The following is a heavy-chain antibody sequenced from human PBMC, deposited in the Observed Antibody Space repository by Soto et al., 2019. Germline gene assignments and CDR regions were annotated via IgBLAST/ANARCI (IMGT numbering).Heavy chain of an antibody. CDR3: ARDRGVAKYYDFWSGLGSSTLDV. Sequence: GGSLRLSCAASGFTFSSYSMNWVRQAPGKGLEWVSSISSSSSYIYYADSVKGRFTISRDNAKNSLYLQMNSLRAEDTAVYYCARDRGVAKYYDFWSGLGSSTLDVWGKGTTVTVSS. V-gene: IGHV3-21*01. CDR2: ISSSSSYI. J-gene: IGHJ6*04. D-gene: IGHD3-3*01. CDR1: GFTFSSYS.